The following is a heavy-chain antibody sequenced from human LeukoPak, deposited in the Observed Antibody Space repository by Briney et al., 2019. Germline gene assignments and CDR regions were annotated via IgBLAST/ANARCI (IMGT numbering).Heavy chain of an antibody. Sequence: ASVKVSCKASGYTFTGYYMHWVRQAPGQGLEWMGWVTPNSNGPNYAQSFQDRVTMTRDTSITTAYMELSSLTTDDTAVYYCARDRISTPYWELDNWGQGTLVIVSS. D-gene: IGHD2-8*02. J-gene: IGHJ4*02. CDR2: VTPNSNGP. CDR1: GYTFTGYY. V-gene: IGHV1-2*02. CDR3: ARDRISTPYWELDN.